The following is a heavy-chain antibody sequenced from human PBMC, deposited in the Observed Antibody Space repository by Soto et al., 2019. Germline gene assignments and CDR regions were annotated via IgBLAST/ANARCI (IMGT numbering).Heavy chain of an antibody. CDR1: GFTFRNYG. CDR3: ARDQLYYNDISGRPLNAFDV. V-gene: IGHV3-48*01. CDR2: IGLGSSTK. J-gene: IGHJ3*01. D-gene: IGHD3-22*01. Sequence: GGSLRLSCAASGFTFRNYGMNWVRQSPGKGLEWVSYIGLGSSTKYYADSVEGRFTISRDNAKNSLYLQMNSLRAEDTAVYYCARDQLYYNDISGRPLNAFDVWGQGTMVTVSS.